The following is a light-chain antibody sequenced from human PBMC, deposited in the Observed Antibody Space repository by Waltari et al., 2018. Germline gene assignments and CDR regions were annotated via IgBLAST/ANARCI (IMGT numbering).Light chain of an antibody. CDR3: HQRSNWPLT. Sequence: EIVLTQSPATLSLSPGESATLSCRASQSIDNYLALYQQKPGQVPRLLIYDASNRATGIPARFSGSRSGADFTLIISSLEPEDFAVYYCHQRSNWPLTFGGGTKVEIK. V-gene: IGKV3-11*01. J-gene: IGKJ4*01. CDR2: DAS. CDR1: QSIDNY.